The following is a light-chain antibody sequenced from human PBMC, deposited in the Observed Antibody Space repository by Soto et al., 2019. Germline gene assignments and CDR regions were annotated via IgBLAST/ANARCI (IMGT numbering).Light chain of an antibody. Sequence: EIVLTQSPGTLSLSPGERATLSCRASQSVSSSYLAWYQQKPGQAPRLLIYGASSRATGIPDRFSGSGSGTDFTLTISRLEPEDFAVYYCQQYCSSPLFTFGPATKVDIK. V-gene: IGKV3-20*01. CDR2: GAS. J-gene: IGKJ3*01. CDR1: QSVSSSY. CDR3: QQYCSSPLFT.